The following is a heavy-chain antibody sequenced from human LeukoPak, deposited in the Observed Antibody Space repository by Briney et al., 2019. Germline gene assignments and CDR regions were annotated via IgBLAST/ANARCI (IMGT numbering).Heavy chain of an antibody. CDR2: IYHSGST. CDR3: ARDQFCSSTSCYAGNAFDI. Sequence: SETLSLTCTVSGGSISGGGYYWSWIRQPPGKGLEWIGYIYHSGSTYYNPSLKSRVTVSVDRSKNQFSLKLSSVTAADTAVYYCARDQFCSSTSCYAGNAFDIWGQGTMVTVSS. CDR1: GGSISGGGYY. J-gene: IGHJ3*02. V-gene: IGHV4-30-2*01. D-gene: IGHD2-2*01.